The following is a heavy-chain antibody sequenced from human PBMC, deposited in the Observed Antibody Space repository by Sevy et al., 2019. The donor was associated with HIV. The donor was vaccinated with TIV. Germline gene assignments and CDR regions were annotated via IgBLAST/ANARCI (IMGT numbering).Heavy chain of an antibody. CDR3: AREGYSSSVFDY. V-gene: IGHV3-30*04. CDR1: EFTFSSYA. J-gene: IGHJ4*02. Sequence: GGSLRLSCAASEFTFSSYAMHWVRQAPGKGLEWVAVISYDGSNKYNADSVKGRFTISRDNSKKTLYLQMNSLRAEDTAVYYCAREGYSSSVFDYWGQGTLVTVSS. CDR2: ISYDGSNK. D-gene: IGHD6-6*01.